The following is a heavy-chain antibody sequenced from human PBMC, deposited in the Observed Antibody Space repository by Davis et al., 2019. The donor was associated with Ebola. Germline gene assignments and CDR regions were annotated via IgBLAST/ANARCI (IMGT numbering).Heavy chain of an antibody. CDR3: ARGGRVVVVAAPMDY. CDR2: ISYDGSNK. Sequence: PGGSLRLSCSASGFTFSSYAMHWVRQAPGKGLEWVAVISYDGSNKYYADSVKGRFTISRDNSKNTLYLQMNSLRAEDTAVYYCARGGRVVVVAAPMDYWGQGTLVTVSS. D-gene: IGHD2-15*01. CDR1: GFTFSSYA. V-gene: IGHV3-30-3*01. J-gene: IGHJ4*02.